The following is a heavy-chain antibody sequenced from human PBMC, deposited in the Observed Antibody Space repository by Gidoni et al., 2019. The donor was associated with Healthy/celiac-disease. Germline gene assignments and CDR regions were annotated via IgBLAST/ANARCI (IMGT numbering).Heavy chain of an antibody. Sequence: EVQLVESGGVVVQPGGSLRLSCAAYALTLDDDTMHWVRQAPGKGLEWVSLISWDGGSTYYADSVKGRFTISRDNSKNSLYLQMNSLRTEDTALYYCAKDRTVGYSTAIDYWGQGTLVTVSS. CDR1: ALTLDDDT. CDR2: ISWDGGST. CDR3: AKDRTVGYSTAIDY. J-gene: IGHJ4*02. V-gene: IGHV3-43*01. D-gene: IGHD5-18*01.